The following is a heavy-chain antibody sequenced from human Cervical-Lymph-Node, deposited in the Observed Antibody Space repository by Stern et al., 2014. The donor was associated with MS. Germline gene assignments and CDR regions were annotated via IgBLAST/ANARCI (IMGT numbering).Heavy chain of an antibody. V-gene: IGHV3-30*15. CDR1: KFTLSNYS. D-gene: IGHD3-3*01. J-gene: IGHJ4*02. Sequence: QVQLVESGGGVVQPGRTLRLSCAASKFTLSNYSMHWVRQAPGKGLEWVALISYDGSKKYYADSVKGRFTVSRDNSKSTLYLEVSSLRVEDTAVYYCARGFRLLEWLAIDYWGQGTLVTVSP. CDR3: ARGFRLLEWLAIDY. CDR2: ISYDGSKK.